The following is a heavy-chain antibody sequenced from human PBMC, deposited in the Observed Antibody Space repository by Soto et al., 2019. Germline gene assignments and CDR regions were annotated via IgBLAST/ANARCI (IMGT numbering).Heavy chain of an antibody. D-gene: IGHD3-3*01. V-gene: IGHV1-46*03. J-gene: IGHJ6*03. CDR1: GYTFTSYY. CDR2: INPSGGST. CDR3: ARDKSVLRFLECLPLDYYSYYMDV. Sequence: GASVKVSCKASGYTFTSYYMHWVRQAPGQGLEWMGIINPSGGSTSYAQKFQGRVTMTRDTSTSTVYMELSSLRSEDTAVYYCARDKSVLRFLECLPLDYYSYYMDVWGKGTTVTVSS.